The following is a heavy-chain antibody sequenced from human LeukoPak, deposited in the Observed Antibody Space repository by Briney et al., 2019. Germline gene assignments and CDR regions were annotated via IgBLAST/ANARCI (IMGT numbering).Heavy chain of an antibody. V-gene: IGHV1-2*02. CDR3: ARALGELSLVTNWFDP. CDR1: GYTFTGYY. Sequence: ASVKVSCKASGYTFTGYYMHWVRQAPGQGLEWMGWINPNSGGTNYAQKFQGRVTMTTDTSTSTAYMELRSLRSDDTAVYYCARALGELSLVTNWFDPWGQGTLVTVSS. D-gene: IGHD3-16*02. J-gene: IGHJ5*02. CDR2: INPNSGGT.